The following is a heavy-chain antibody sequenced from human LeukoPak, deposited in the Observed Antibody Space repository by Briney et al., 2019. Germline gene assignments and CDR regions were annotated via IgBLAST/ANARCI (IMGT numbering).Heavy chain of an antibody. CDR1: GFTFSSYW. CDR2: IKQDGSEK. V-gene: IGHV3-7*03. CDR3: ARDQAYCGGDCYFYYYGMDV. Sequence: GGSLRLSCAASGFTFSSYWMSWVRQAPGKGLEWVANIKQDGSEKYYVDSVKGRFTISRDNAKNSLYLQMNSLRAEDTAVYYCARDQAYCGGDCYFYYYGMDVWGQGTTVTVSS. D-gene: IGHD2-21*02. J-gene: IGHJ6*02.